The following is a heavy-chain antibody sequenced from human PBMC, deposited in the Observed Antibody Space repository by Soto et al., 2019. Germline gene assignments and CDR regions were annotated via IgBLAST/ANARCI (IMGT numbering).Heavy chain of an antibody. J-gene: IGHJ4*02. D-gene: IGHD6-13*01. CDR1: GFTFSSYW. CDR3: ARLDSSSWAFDY. V-gene: IGHV3-74*01. Sequence: EMQLVESGGGLVQPGGSLRLSCAASGFTFSSYWMNWVRQGPGKGLVWVSRINSDGSDTSYADSVKGRFTISRDNAKNTLYRQMSSLRAEDTAVYYCARLDSSSWAFDYWGQGTLVTVSS. CDR2: INSDGSDT.